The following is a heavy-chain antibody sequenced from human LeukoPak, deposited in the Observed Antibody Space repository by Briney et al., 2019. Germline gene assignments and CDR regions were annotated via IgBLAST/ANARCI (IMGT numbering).Heavy chain of an antibody. CDR3: TRHGTDYGDYLY. J-gene: IGHJ4*02. V-gene: IGHV3-73*01. Sequence: PGGSLRLSCAASGFTFSSSAMHWVRQASGKGLEWVGRIRSKANSYATAYAASVKGRFTISRDDSKNTAYLQMNSLKTEDTAVYYCTRHGTDYGDYLYWGQGTLVTVSS. CDR1: GFTFSSSA. D-gene: IGHD4-17*01. CDR2: IRSKANSYAT.